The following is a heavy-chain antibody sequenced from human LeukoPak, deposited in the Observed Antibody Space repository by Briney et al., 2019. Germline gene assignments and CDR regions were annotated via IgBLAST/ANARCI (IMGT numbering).Heavy chain of an antibody. J-gene: IGHJ4*02. D-gene: IGHD3-22*01. Sequence: PGGSLRLSCAASGFTFSSYGMHWVRQAPGKGLEWVAAISYDGSVKYYTDSVKGRFTISRVNSENTLYLQMNSLRAEDTAIYYCAKVKEDRYYNSRGFYLDYWGQGTLVTVSS. CDR1: GFTFSSYG. V-gene: IGHV3-30*18. CDR2: ISYDGSVK. CDR3: AKVKEDRYYNSRGFYLDY.